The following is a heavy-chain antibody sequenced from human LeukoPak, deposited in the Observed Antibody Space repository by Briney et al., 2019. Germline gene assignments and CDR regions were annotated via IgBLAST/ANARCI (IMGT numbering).Heavy chain of an antibody. D-gene: IGHD2-2*01. CDR1: GYSFTSYW. V-gene: IGHV5-51*01. CDR2: IYPGDSDT. Sequence: GESLKISCKGSGYSFTSYWIGWVRQLPGKGLEWMGIIYPGDSDTRYSPSFQGQVTISADKSISTAYLQWSSLKASDTAMYYCARTLYCSSTSCRYFDYWGQGTLVTVSS. J-gene: IGHJ4*02. CDR3: ARTLYCSSTSCRYFDY.